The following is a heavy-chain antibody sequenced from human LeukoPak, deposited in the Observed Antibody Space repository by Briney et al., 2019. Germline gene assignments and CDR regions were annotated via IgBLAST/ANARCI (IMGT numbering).Heavy chain of an antibody. J-gene: IGHJ4*02. CDR3: ARGSGSYNLDY. D-gene: IGHD1-26*01. Sequence: SETLSLTCTVSGGSISGNYYWSWIRQPAGKGLEWIGRIYARGNTNYNPSLKSRVTISVDTSKNQFSLKLSSVTAADTAVYYCARGSGSYNLDYWGQGTLVTVSS. V-gene: IGHV4-4*07. CDR1: GGSISGNYY. CDR2: IYARGNT.